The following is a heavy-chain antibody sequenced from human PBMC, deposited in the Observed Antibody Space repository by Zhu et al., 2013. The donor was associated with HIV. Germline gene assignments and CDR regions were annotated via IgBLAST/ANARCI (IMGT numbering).Heavy chain of an antibody. D-gene: IGHD2-15*01. Sequence: QVQLVQSGAEVKKPGSSVKVSCKASGGTFSSYTISWVRQAPGQGLEWMGRIIPILGIANYAQKFQGRVTITADKSTSTAYMELSSLRSEDTAVYYCAREYCSGGSCYSAYYYGMDVWGQGTTVTVSS. CDR3: AREYCSGGSCYSAYYYGMDV. J-gene: IGHJ6*02. V-gene: IGHV1-69*08. CDR2: IIPILGIA. CDR1: GGTFSSYT.